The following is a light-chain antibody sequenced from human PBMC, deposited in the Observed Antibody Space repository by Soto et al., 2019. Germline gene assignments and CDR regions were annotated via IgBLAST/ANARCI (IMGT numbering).Light chain of an antibody. Sequence: EIVMTQSPATLSVSPGERATLSCRASQSVSSNLAWYQQKPGQAPRLLIYGASTRATGIPARFSGSWSGTEFTLTISSLQSEDFVVYYCQLYNNWPVTFGQGTQVVIK. CDR2: GAS. J-gene: IGKJ1*01. CDR3: QLYNNWPVT. V-gene: IGKV3-15*01. CDR1: QSVSSN.